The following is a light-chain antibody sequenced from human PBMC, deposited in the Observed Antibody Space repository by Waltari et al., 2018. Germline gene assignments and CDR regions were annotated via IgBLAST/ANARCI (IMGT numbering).Light chain of an antibody. CDR1: NIGGKS. V-gene: IGLV3-9*01. Sequence: SYELTDSISVSVALGQTAKLACGGDNIGGKSVHWYQQKPGQPPILVIYRDIRRPTWIPERCSGSNSGNTATLTISRAQVVDEADYFCQVWASGTYIFAGGTKLTVL. CDR2: RDI. CDR3: QVWASGTYI. J-gene: IGLJ1*01.